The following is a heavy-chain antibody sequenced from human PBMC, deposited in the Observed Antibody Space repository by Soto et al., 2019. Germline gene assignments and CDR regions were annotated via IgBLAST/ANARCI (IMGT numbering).Heavy chain of an antibody. V-gene: IGHV1-18*01. D-gene: IGHD1-26*01. CDR3: ARMLGPTIRRLDP. Sequence: QVQLVQSGAEVTKPGASVKVSCKASGYTFTSYGISWVRQAPGQGLEWMGWIGTYNGNTNYAQKFQGRVTMTTDTSTSTVYMELRSLSSDATAVFYCARMLGPTIRRLDPWGQGTLVTVSS. CDR1: GYTFTSYG. J-gene: IGHJ5*02. CDR2: IGTYNGNT.